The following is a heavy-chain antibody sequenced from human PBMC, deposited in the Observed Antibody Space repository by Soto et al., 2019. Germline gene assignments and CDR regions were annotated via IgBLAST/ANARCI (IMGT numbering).Heavy chain of an antibody. V-gene: IGHV3-64*01. Sequence: GGSLRLSCAASGFTFSSYAMHWVRQAPGKGLEYVSAISSNGGSTYYANSVKGRFTISRDNSKNTLYLQRGSLRDEDMDVYYWARGPDNWGLTFDIWGKGTMVTV. CDR2: ISSNGGST. CDR1: GFTFSSYA. CDR3: ARGPDNWGLTFDI. D-gene: IGHD7-27*01. J-gene: IGHJ3*02.